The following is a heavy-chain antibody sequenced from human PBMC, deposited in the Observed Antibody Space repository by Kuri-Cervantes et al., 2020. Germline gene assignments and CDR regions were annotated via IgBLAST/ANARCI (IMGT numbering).Heavy chain of an antibody. J-gene: IGHJ6*02. CDR3: ARMTTVTRDGYYYYGMDV. CDR2: IYYSGST. Sequence: ESLKISCTVSGGSVSSGSYYWSWIRQPPGKGLEWIGYIYYSGSTNYNPSLKSRVTISVDTSKNQFSLKLSSVTAADTAVYYCARMTTVTRDGYYYYGMDVWGQGTTVTVSS. V-gene: IGHV4-61*01. D-gene: IGHD4-17*01. CDR1: GGSVSSGSYY.